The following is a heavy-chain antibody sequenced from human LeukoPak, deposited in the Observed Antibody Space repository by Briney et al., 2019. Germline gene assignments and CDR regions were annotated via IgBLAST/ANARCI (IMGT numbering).Heavy chain of an antibody. CDR3: ATETIGRHYDY. J-gene: IGHJ4*02. CDR2: IGPTGTDR. CDR1: GFTFSSCG. V-gene: IGHV3-21*01. Sequence: GGSLRLSCAASGFTFSSCGFNWVRQAPGNGLEWVSSIGPTGTDRYYADSVRGRFTISRDNAKNSMYLQMDSLRDEDTAVYYCATETIGRHYDYWGQGTLLTVSS. D-gene: IGHD1-14*01.